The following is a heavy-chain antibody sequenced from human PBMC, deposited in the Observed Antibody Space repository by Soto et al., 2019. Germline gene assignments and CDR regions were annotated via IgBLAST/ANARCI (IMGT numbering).Heavy chain of an antibody. CDR2: ISGSGGST. V-gene: IGHV3-23*01. J-gene: IGHJ6*02. Sequence: GGSLRLSCAASGFTFSSYAMSWFRQAQGKGLEWVSAISGSGGSTYYADSVKGRFTISRDNSKNTLYLQMNSLRAEDTAVYYCAAVDTAMAAYYYYGMDVWGQGTTVTVSS. CDR3: AAVDTAMAAYYYYGMDV. CDR1: GFTFSSYA. D-gene: IGHD5-18*01.